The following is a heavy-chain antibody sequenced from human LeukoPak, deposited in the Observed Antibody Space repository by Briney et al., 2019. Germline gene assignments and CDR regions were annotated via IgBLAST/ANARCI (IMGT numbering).Heavy chain of an antibody. D-gene: IGHD3-3*01. CDR1: GGSISSSSYY. V-gene: IGHV4-39*01. J-gene: IGHJ4*02. CDR2: IYYSGST. Sequence: SETLSLTSTVSGGSISSSSYYWGWIRLPPGKGLEWIGSIYYSGSTYYNPSLKSRVTISVDTSKNQFSLKLSSVTAADTAVYYCARQSDFWSGHVGDYWGQGTLVTVSS. CDR3: ARQSDFWSGHVGDY.